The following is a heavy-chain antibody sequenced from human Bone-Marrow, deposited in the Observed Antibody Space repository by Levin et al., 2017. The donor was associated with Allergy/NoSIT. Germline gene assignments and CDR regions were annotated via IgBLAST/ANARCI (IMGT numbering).Heavy chain of an antibody. CDR2: ITSSSTYI. CDR3: ARIYSGYVSG. Sequence: GGSLRLSCAASGFTFSTYSMHWVRQAPGKGLEWVSSITSSSTYINYADSVKGRFTISRDNAKNSLYLQMNSLRAEDTAMYYCARIYSGYVSGWGQGTLVTVSS. CDR1: GFTFSTYS. D-gene: IGHD5-12*01. V-gene: IGHV3-21*01. J-gene: IGHJ4*02.